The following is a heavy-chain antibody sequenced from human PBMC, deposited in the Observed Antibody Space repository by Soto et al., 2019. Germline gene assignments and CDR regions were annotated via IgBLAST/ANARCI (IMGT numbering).Heavy chain of an antibody. Sequence: SETLSLTCAVYGGSFSGYYWTWIRQPPGKGLEWIGEIHPSGSTNYNPSLKSRVTISADTSKNQFSLKLTSVTAADTAVYFCARGRYCLTGRCFPNWFDSWGQGALVTVSS. CDR3: ARGRYCLTGRCFPNWFDS. CDR1: GGSFSGYY. CDR2: IHPSGST. J-gene: IGHJ5*01. D-gene: IGHD7-27*01. V-gene: IGHV4-34*01.